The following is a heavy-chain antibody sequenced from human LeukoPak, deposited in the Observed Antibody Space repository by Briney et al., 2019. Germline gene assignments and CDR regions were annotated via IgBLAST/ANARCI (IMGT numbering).Heavy chain of an antibody. CDR1: GGSISSYY. J-gene: IGHJ4*02. CDR3: ARQGYVRGALHVDY. V-gene: IGHV4-59*08. D-gene: IGHD3-10*01. Sequence: PSETLSLTCTVSGGSISSYYWSWIRQPPGKGLEWIGYIYYSGSTNYNPSLKSRVTISVDTSKNQFSLKLSSVTAADTAVYYCARQGYVRGALHVDYWGQGTLVTVSS. CDR2: IYYSGST.